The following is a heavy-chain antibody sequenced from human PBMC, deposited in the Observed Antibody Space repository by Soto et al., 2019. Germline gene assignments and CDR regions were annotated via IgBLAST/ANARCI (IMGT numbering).Heavy chain of an antibody. CDR2: ISGSGGST. J-gene: IGHJ4*02. Sequence: GGSLRLSCAASGFTFSSYAMSWVRQAPAKGLEWVSAISGSGGSTYYADSVKGRFTISRDNSKNTLYLQMNSLRAEDTAVYYCAKKSRCSGGSCYPSYWGQGTLVTVSS. D-gene: IGHD2-15*01. CDR1: GFTFSSYA. V-gene: IGHV3-23*01. CDR3: AKKSRCSGGSCYPSY.